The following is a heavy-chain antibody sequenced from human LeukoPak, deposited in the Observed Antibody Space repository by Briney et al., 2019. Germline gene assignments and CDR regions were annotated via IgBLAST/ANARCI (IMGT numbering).Heavy chain of an antibody. V-gene: IGHV3-48*01. D-gene: IGHD3-10*01. Sequence: GGSLRLSCVASGFNFDEYAMNWVRQAPGRGLEWISCIYRDSSVKHYADSVRGRFTVSRDNAKNSVYLQMNSLRAEDTAVYFCARYGSGSNYRDPFDSWGQGTLVTVSS. CDR2: IYRDSSVK. CDR1: GFNFDEYA. CDR3: ARYGSGSNYRDPFDS. J-gene: IGHJ4*02.